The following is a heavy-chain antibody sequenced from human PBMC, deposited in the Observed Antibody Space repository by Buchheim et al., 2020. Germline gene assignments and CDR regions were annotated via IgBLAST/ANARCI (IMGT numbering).Heavy chain of an antibody. J-gene: IGHJ4*02. CDR3: ARDLIVGYSSSYVTNFDY. CDR1: GYTFTGYY. CDR2: INPNSGGT. D-gene: IGHD6-13*01. V-gene: IGHV1-2*06. Sequence: QVQLVQSGAEVKKPGASVKVSCKASGYTFTGYYMHWVRQAPGQGLEWMGRINPNSGGTNYAQKFQGRVTMTRDTSISPAYMELSRLRSDDTAVYYCARDLIVGYSSSYVTNFDYWGQGTL.